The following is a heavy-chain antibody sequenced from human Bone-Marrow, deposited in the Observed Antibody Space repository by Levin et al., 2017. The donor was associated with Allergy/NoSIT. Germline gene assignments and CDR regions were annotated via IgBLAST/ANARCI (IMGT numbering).Heavy chain of an antibody. CDR2: INHSGST. Sequence: NPSETLSLTCAVYGGSFSGYYWSWIRQPPGKGLEWIGEINHSGSTNYNPSLKCRVTISVDTSKNQFSLKLSSVTAADTAVYYCARGPRITMVRGVITNFDYWGQGTLVTVSS. CDR1: GGSFSGYY. V-gene: IGHV4-34*01. J-gene: IGHJ4*02. D-gene: IGHD3-10*01. CDR3: ARGPRITMVRGVITNFDY.